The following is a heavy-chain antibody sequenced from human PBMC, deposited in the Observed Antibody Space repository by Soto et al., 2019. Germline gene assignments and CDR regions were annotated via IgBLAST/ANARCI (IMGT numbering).Heavy chain of an antibody. Sequence: ASVKVSCKVSGYTLTELSMHWVRQAPGKGLEWMGGFDPEDGETIYAQKFQGRVTMTEDTSTDTAYMELCSLRSEDTPVYYCAPGDTAMVTGYFEYWGQGPLVTVSS. CDR3: APGDTAMVTGYFEY. CDR2: FDPEDGET. CDR1: GYTLTELS. D-gene: IGHD5-18*01. V-gene: IGHV1-24*01. J-gene: IGHJ4*02.